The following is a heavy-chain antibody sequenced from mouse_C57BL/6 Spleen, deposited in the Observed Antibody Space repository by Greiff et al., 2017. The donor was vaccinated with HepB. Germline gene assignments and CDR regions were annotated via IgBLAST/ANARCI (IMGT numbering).Heavy chain of an antibody. J-gene: IGHJ1*03. Sequence: EVKLMESGGGLVKPGGSLKLSCAASGFTFSDYGMHWVRQAPEKGLEWVAYISSGSGTIYYADTVKGRFTISSENAKNTLFLQMTSLRSEDTAMYYCAKGDDRWYFDVWGTGTTVTVSS. CDR1: GFTFSDYG. CDR3: AKGDDRWYFDV. V-gene: IGHV5-17*01. D-gene: IGHD2-14*01. CDR2: ISSGSGTI.